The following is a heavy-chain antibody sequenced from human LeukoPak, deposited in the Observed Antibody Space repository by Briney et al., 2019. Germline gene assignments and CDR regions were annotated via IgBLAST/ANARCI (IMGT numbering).Heavy chain of an antibody. V-gene: IGHV5-51*01. D-gene: IGHD3-22*01. CDR2: IYPGDSDT. Sequence: GESLKISCKASGYTFTSCWIGWVLQMPGKGLECMGIIYPGDSDTRYSPSFQGQVTISTDKSISTAYLQWSSLKASDTAMYYCERPPFGGYSYWGQGTLVTVSS. J-gene: IGHJ4*02. CDR1: GYTFTSCW. CDR3: ERPPFGGYSY.